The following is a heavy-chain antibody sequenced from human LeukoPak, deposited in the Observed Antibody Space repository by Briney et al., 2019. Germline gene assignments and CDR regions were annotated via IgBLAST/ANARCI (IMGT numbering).Heavy chain of an antibody. CDR3: AKFTGSPCSSHICVHFMDV. CDR1: GFRFSSYA. V-gene: IGHV3-23*01. CDR2: ISGSGDGA. Sequence: GGSLRLSCAASGFRFSSYAMSWVRQAPGKGLEWVSGISGSGDGAYYADSVKGRFTISRDNSENTLFLQVNSLRVEDTATFYCAKFTGSPCSSHICVHFMDVWGKGTTVTVS. J-gene: IGHJ6*03. D-gene: IGHD2-2*01.